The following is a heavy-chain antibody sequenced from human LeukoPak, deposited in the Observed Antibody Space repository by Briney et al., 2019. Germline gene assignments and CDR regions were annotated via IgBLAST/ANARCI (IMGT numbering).Heavy chain of an antibody. J-gene: IGHJ4*02. CDR3: ARGYGGNPPTLDY. Sequence: GASVKVSCKASGGTFSSYAISWVRQAPGQGLEWMGGVIPIFGTANYAQKFQGRVTITADKSTSTAYMELSSLRSEDTAVYYCARGYGGNPPTLDYWDQGTLVTVSS. CDR1: GGTFSSYA. D-gene: IGHD4-23*01. V-gene: IGHV1-69*06. CDR2: VIPIFGTA.